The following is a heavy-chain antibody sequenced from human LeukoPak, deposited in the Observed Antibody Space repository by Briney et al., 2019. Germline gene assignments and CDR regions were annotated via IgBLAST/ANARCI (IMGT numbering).Heavy chain of an antibody. V-gene: IGHV3-7*01. CDR1: GFTFSSYS. CDR2: IKQDGSEK. J-gene: IGHJ5*02. Sequence: GGSLRLSCAASGFTFSSYSMNWVRQAPGKGPEWVANIKQDGSEKYYVDSVKGRFTISRDNAKNSLYLQMNSLRAEDTAVYYCAKGTTFDWLPLSWGQGTLVTVSS. D-gene: IGHD3-9*01. CDR3: AKGTTFDWLPLS.